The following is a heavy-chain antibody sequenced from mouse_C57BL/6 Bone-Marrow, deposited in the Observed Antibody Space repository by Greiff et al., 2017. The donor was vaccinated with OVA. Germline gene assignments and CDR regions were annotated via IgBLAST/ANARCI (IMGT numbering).Heavy chain of an antibody. CDR1: GYTFTSYW. CDR2: IYPGSGST. D-gene: IGHD1-1*01. J-gene: IGHJ4*01. V-gene: IGHV1-55*01. Sequence: QVQLQQRGAELVKPGASVKMSCKASGYTFTSYWITWVKQRPGQGLEWIGDIYPGSGSTNYNEKFKSKATLTVDTSSSTAYMQLSSLTSEDSAVYYCARGYYGSSHYAMDYWGQGTSVTVSS. CDR3: ARGYYGSSHYAMDY.